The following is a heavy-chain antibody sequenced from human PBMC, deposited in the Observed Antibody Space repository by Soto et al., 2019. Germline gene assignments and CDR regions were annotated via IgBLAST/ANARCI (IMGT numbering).Heavy chain of an antibody. CDR3: AKAPPQRWLPREEYYCDY. D-gene: IGHD6-19*01. CDR1: GFTFSSYG. J-gene: IGHJ4*02. Sequence: QVQLVESGGGVVQPGRSLRLSCAASGFTFSSYGMHWVRQAPGKGLEWVAVISYDGSNKYYADSVKGRFTISRDNSKNTLYLQMNSLRAEDTAVYYCAKAPPQRWLPREEYYCDYWGQGTLVTVSS. V-gene: IGHV3-30*18. CDR2: ISYDGSNK.